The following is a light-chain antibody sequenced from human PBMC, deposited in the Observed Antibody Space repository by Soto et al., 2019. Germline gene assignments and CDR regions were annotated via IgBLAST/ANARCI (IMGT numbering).Light chain of an antibody. CDR2: DAS. V-gene: IGKV3-11*01. CDR1: QSISSY. Sequence: EIVLTQSPATLSLSPGETATLSCRASQSISSYLAWYQQKPGQAPRLLIYDASNRSTGIPARFSGSGSGTDFTLTISSLEPEDFAVYYCQQRVTFGPGTKVDIK. J-gene: IGKJ3*01. CDR3: QQRVT.